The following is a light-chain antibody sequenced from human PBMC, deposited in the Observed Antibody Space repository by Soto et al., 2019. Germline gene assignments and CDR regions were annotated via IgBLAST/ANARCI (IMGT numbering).Light chain of an antibody. CDR2: RNN. J-gene: IGLJ1*01. Sequence: QSVLTQPPSASGTPGQRVTISCSGSSSNIGPNYVYWYQHLPGTAPKLLIYRNNQRPSGVPDRFSGSKSGTSASLAISGLRSEDEADYYCATWDDSLGGYVFATGTQLTVL. CDR3: ATWDDSLGGYV. V-gene: IGLV1-47*01. CDR1: SSNIGPNY.